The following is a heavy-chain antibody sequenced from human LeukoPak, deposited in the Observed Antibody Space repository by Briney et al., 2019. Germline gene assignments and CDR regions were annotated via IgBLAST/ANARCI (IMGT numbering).Heavy chain of an antibody. Sequence: GRSLRLSCAASGFTFSSYGMHWVRQAPGKGLEWVAVISYDGSNKYYADSVKGRFTISRDNSKNTLYLQMNSLRAEDTAVYYCAKDARHYYCDSSGYYCAPDYWGQGTLVTVSS. J-gene: IGHJ4*02. CDR2: ISYDGSNK. D-gene: IGHD3-22*01. CDR3: AKDARHYYCDSSGYYCAPDY. CDR1: GFTFSSYG. V-gene: IGHV3-30*18.